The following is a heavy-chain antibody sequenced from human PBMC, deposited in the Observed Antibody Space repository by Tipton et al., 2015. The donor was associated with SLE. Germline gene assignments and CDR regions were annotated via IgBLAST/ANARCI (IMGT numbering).Heavy chain of an antibody. CDR3: ARAGKDTSSCYQAHYSYYMDV. J-gene: IGHJ6*03. CDR1: GGSIRSSDCY. CDR2: IYYSGNT. V-gene: IGHV4-31*03. Sequence: TLSLTCSVSGGSIRSSDCYWSWIRQRPGKGLEWIGNIYYSGNTYYNPSLKSRTSISVDTSKKQFSLRLSSVTAADTAVYFCARAGKDTSSCYQAHYSYYMDVWGKGSTVPPSS. D-gene: IGHD6-13*01.